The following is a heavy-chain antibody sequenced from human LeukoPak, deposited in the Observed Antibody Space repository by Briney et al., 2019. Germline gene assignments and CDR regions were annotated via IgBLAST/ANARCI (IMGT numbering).Heavy chain of an antibody. D-gene: IGHD2/OR15-2a*01. V-gene: IGHV3-21*01. CDR3: ARLVIVADTTRGFDY. CDR1: GFTFSTYR. CDR2: ISGTSSHI. Sequence: GVSLRLSCAASGFTFSTYRMNWVRQAPGKGLEWVSIISGTSSHIFDADSVKGRFTISRDNAKNSLYLQMNSLRAEATAVYYCARLVIVADTTRGFDYWGQGILVTVSS. J-gene: IGHJ4*02.